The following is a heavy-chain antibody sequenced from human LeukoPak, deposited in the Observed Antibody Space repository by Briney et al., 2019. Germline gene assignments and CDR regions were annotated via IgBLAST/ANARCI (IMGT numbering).Heavy chain of an antibody. D-gene: IGHD6-6*01. V-gene: IGHV1-18*01. J-gene: IGHJ4*02. CDR3: VRDLTTTSSSLSGY. CDR1: GYTFTSYG. Sequence: ASVKVSCKASGYTFTSYGITWVRQAPGQGLEWMGWISAYNGITNYAQKLQGRVTMTTDTSTSTAYMELRSLRSDDTAVYYCVRDLTTTSSSLSGYWGQGTLVTVSS. CDR2: ISAYNGIT.